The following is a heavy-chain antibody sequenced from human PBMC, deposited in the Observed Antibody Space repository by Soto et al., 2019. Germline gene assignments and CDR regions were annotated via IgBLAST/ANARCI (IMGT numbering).Heavy chain of an antibody. J-gene: IGHJ5*01. CDR3: ARGSVAVPGAILPPTGFDS. D-gene: IGHD2-2*01. Sequence: QVQLQVSGPRLAKPSETLSLTCLVSGGSISSYYWNWIRQPPGKGLEWIGYIFYTGTTNYNPSLKSRVTISLDTSKNQFSLQLSSLTAADTAFYYCARGSVAVPGAILPPTGFDSWGQGTLVSVSS. CDR2: IFYTGTT. V-gene: IGHV4-59*01. CDR1: GGSISSYY.